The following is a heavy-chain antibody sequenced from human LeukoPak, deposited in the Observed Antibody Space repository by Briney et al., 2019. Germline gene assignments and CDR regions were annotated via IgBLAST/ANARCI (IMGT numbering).Heavy chain of an antibody. CDR2: VSYDGGNR. J-gene: IGHJ6*04. CDR1: GFSFSAYD. Sequence: GGSLRLSCAASGFSFSAYDMHWVRQAPGKGLEWVAVVSYDGGNRYHADSVKGRFTISRDNSKNTLYLQVNNLTTEDTAVYFCAKTMVRTAILLSLPSYYYGLDVWSTGTTVTVSS. V-gene: IGHV3-30*18. CDR3: AKTMVRTAILLSLPSYYYGLDV. D-gene: IGHD3-10*01.